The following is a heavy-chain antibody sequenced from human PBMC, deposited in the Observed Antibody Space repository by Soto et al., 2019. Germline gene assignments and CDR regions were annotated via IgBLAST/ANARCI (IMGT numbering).Heavy chain of an antibody. V-gene: IGHV3-64D*06. CDR2: ISSNGGST. D-gene: IGHD1-26*01. J-gene: IGHJ4*02. CDR1: GFTFSSYA. CDR3: VKDRVVGATSRSREFDY. Sequence: PGGSLRLSCSASGFTFSSYAMHWVRQAPGKGLEYVSAISSNGGSTYYADSVKGRFTISRDNSKNTLYLQMSSLRAEDTAVYYCVKDRVVGATSRSREFDYWGQGPLVTVSS.